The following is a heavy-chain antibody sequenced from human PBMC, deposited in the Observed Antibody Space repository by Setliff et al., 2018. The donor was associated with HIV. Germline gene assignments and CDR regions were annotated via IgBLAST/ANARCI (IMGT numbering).Heavy chain of an antibody. CDR1: GDSIISSRNF. D-gene: IGHD3-22*01. CDR3: TTTNYYEISGYYYYYMDV. Sequence: SETLSLTCTVSGDSIISSRNFWGWIRQPPGKGLEWIGNIHSSGSTYYNPSLKSRVFISVDLSINQFSLKLHSVTAADTAVYYCTTTNYYEISGYYYYYMDVWGKGTTVTVSS. J-gene: IGHJ6*03. CDR2: IHSSGST. V-gene: IGHV4-39*01.